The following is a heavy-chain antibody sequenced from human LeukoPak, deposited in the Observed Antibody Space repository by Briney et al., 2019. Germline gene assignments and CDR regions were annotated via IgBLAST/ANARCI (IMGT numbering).Heavy chain of an antibody. D-gene: IGHD6-13*01. CDR3: ARDPGSSSFDL. V-gene: IGHV3-7*01. J-gene: IGHJ4*02. CDR2: INQDASVR. Sequence: PGGSLRLSCAASGFSFSTYWMSWVRQTPEKGLEFVANINQDASVRNYMDSLKGRCTISRDNTKKSVYLEISSLRADDTAVYYCARDPGSSSFDLWGQGALVTVSS. CDR1: GFSFSTYW.